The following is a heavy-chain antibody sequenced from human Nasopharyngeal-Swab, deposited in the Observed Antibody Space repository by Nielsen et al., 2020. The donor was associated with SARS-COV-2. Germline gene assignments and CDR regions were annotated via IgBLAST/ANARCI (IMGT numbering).Heavy chain of an antibody. CDR1: GASISSGHYY. J-gene: IGHJ4*02. CDR2: VHNSGAT. CDR3: ARQGFGEGD. D-gene: IGHD3-10*01. Sequence: SETLSLTCTVSGASISSGHYYWGWIRQPPGKGLEWIASVHNSGATYYNPSLTSRVTIDIDTSKNHFSLRLHSVTAADTAIYYCARQGFGEGDWGQGTLVTVSS. V-gene: IGHV4-39*02.